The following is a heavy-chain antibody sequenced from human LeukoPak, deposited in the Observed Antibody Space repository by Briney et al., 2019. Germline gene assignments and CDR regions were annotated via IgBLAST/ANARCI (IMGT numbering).Heavy chain of an antibody. CDR1: GFTFSNYW. D-gene: IGHD6-13*01. J-gene: IGHJ5*02. Sequence: GGSLRLSCAASGFTFSNYWMTWVRQAPGKGLEWVANIKQDGSEKYYLDSVRGRFTISRDNDKNSLYLQMNSLRVGDTAAYYCAREISSWYRTEGRFDPWGQGTLVTVSS. V-gene: IGHV3-7*01. CDR2: IKQDGSEK. CDR3: AREISSWYRTEGRFDP.